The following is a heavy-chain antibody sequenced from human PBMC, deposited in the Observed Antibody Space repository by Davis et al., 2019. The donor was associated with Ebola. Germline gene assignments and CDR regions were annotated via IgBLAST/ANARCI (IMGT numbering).Heavy chain of an antibody. CDR1: GGSFSGYY. V-gene: IGHV4-34*01. CDR2: INHSGST. Sequence: PSETLSLTCAVYGGSFSGYYWSWIRQPPGKGLEWIGEINHSGSTNYNPSLKSRVTISVDTSKNQFSLKLSSVTAADTAVYYCARRLGELGDTNYYYYYMDVWGKGTTVTVSS. D-gene: IGHD3-16*01. CDR3: ARRLGELGDTNYYYYYMDV. J-gene: IGHJ6*03.